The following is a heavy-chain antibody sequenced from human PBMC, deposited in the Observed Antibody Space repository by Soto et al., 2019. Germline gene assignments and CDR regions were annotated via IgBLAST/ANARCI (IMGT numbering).Heavy chain of an antibody. CDR3: ATNGGRLGAFDI. CDR1: GYSISSGYY. J-gene: IGHJ3*02. CDR2: IYHSGST. V-gene: IGHV4-38-2*01. D-gene: IGHD2-8*01. Sequence: SETLSLTCAVSGYSISSGYYWGWIRHPPGKGLEWMGSIYHSGSTYYNPSPKSRVTIAVDTSNNQSSLKMSSVAAAATAVYYCATNGGRLGAFDIWGQGTMVTVS.